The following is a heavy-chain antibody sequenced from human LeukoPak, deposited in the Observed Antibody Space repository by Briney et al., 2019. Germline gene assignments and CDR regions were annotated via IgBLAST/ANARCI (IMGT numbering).Heavy chain of an antibody. D-gene: IGHD6-19*01. CDR3: ATLRSDSSGWYYFDY. J-gene: IGHJ4*02. CDR2: IWYDGSNK. Sequence: PGGSLRLSCVASGLAFSSYSMHWVRQAPGKGLEWVALIWYDGSNKYYADSVKGRFTISRDNSKNMLYLQMNSLRTEDTAVYYCATLRSDSSGWYYFDYWGQGTLVTVSS. CDR1: GLAFSSYS. V-gene: IGHV3-30*02.